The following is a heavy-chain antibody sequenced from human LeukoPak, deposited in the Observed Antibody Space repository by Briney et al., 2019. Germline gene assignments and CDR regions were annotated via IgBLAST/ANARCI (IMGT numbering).Heavy chain of an antibody. J-gene: IGHJ4*02. V-gene: IGHV1-24*01. Sequence: ASVKVSCKASGYTFTSYGISWVRQAPGQGLEWMGGFDPEDGETIYAQKFQGRVTMTEDTSTDTAYMELSSLRSEDTAVYYCATDLVMVRGVNLFDYWGQGTLVTVSS. CDR3: ATDLVMVRGVNLFDY. CDR1: GYTFTSYG. D-gene: IGHD3-10*01. CDR2: FDPEDGET.